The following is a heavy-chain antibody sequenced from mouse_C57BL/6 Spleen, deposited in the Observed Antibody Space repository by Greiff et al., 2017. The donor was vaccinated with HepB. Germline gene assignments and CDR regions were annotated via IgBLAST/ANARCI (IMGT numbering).Heavy chain of an antibody. D-gene: IGHD1-1*01. CDR3: ARRATVHFDY. V-gene: IGHV5-17*01. CDR2: ISSGSSTI. J-gene: IGHJ2*01. Sequence: EVKVEESGGGLVKPGGSLKLSCAASGFTFSDYGMHWVRQAPEKGLEWVAYISSGSSTIYYADTVKGRFTISRDNAKNTLFLQMTSLRSEDTAMYYCARRATVHFDYWGQGTTLTVSS. CDR1: GFTFSDYG.